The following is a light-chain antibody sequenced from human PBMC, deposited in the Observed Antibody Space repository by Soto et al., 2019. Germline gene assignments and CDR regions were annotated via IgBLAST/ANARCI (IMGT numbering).Light chain of an antibody. Sequence: DIQMTQSPSSLSASVGDRVTITCRASQSVSNFVTWYQQKPGKAPKLLIYGGSTLQSGVPSRFSGSGSGTFFTLTITSLQPDDLGTYYCQQSYTPLGSFGQGTKV. J-gene: IGKJ1*01. CDR2: GGS. CDR3: QQSYTPLGS. V-gene: IGKV1-39*01. CDR1: QSVSNF.